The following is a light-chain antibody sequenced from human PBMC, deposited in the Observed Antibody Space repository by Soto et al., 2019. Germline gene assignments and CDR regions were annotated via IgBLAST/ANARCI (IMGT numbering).Light chain of an antibody. J-gene: IGKJ1*01. CDR2: AAS. CDR1: QSIRSSY. Sequence: EIVLTQSPGTLSLSPVERATLSCMSSQSIRSSYLAWYQHKPGQPPRLIIYAASTRATGIPDRFSGSGSGTDFILTIKRLEPEDFAVYYCQQYGSSQWKCGQGTKVDIK. V-gene: IGKV3-20*01. CDR3: QQYGSSQWK.